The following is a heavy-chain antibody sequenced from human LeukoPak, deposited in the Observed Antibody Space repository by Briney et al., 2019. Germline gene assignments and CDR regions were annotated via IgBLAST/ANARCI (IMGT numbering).Heavy chain of an antibody. Sequence: ASVKVSCKASVYSFTSYDINWVRQATGQGLEWVGSMNPNSGNTDYAQKLQGRITMTRSTSISTAYMELSSLRSEDTAVYYCARGDYWGQGTLVTVSS. CDR1: VYSFTSYD. J-gene: IGHJ4*02. CDR2: MNPNSGNT. CDR3: ARGDY. V-gene: IGHV1-8*01.